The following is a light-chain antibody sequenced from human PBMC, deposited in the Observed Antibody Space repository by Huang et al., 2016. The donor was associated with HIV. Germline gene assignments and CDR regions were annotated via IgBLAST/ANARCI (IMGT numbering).Light chain of an antibody. CDR3: QQRSNRLTWT. V-gene: IGKV3-11*01. CDR1: QIVSSQ. J-gene: IGKJ1*01. CDR2: DAS. Sequence: EIVLTQSPATLSLSPGERATLSCRASQIVSSQLAWYQQKPGQAPRLLIYDASNRATGIPARCSGSRSETDFTLTISSLEPEDFAVYYCQQRSNRLTWTFGQGTKVEIK.